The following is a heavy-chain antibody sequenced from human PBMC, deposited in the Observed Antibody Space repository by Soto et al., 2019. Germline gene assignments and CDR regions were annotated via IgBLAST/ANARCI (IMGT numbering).Heavy chain of an antibody. V-gene: IGHV4-4*02. CDR2: IHHSRCA. J-gene: IGHJ4*02. CDR1: GDSISSTNW. Sequence: QVQLQESGPGLVKPSGTLSLTCAVSGDSISSTNWWSWVRQPPGKGLEWIGEIHHSRCANYNPSLKSRDIMFLDKSKNQFSLELSSVTAADTAVYYCARYSAASGTYYFDYWGQGTLVTVFS. CDR3: ARYSAASGTYYFDY. D-gene: IGHD6-13*01.